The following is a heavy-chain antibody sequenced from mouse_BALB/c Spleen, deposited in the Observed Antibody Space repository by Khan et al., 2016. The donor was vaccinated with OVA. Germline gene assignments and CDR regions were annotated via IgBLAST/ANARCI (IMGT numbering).Heavy chain of an antibody. CDR3: AGELRGFAY. CDR2: ISYSANT. J-gene: IGHJ3*01. V-gene: IGHV3-8*02. CDR1: GDSITRGY. Sequence: EVQLVESGPSLVKPSQTLSLTCSVTGDSITRGYWNWIRKFPGHKLDYMGYISYSANTYCNPSLKSRISITRDTSKNQYYLQLNSVTTEDTATYYWAGELRGFAYGGQGTLVTVSA. D-gene: IGHD1-1*01.